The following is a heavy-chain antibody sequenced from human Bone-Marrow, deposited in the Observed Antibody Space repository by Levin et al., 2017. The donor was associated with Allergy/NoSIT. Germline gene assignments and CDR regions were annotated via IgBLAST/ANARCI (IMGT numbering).Heavy chain of an antibody. Sequence: GGSLRLSCAASGLIFSSYVMSWVRQAPGEGLEWVSSMSGSNGRTFYANSVKGRFTISRDNSKNTVYLQINSLRDEATSLYYCASYRDGDSIHIAYWGQGTLVTVSS. D-gene: IGHD2-21*01. V-gene: IGHV3-23*01. CDR2: MSGSNGRT. CDR3: ASYRDGDSIHIAY. CDR1: GLIFSSYV. J-gene: IGHJ4*02.